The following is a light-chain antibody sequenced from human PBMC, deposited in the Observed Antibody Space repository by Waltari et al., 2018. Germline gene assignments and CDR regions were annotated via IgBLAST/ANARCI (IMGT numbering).Light chain of an antibody. Sequence: DIKMTQSPSSLSASLGTRVTITCRANQSISKYLNWYQQRQGKAPKLLVYFKSSLQSGVPSRFSGSGSGTDFTLTINTLQPEDFATYFCQQSYGPPYTFGQGTRLEIK. CDR1: QSISKY. CDR2: FKS. CDR3: QQSYGPPYT. V-gene: IGKV1-39*01. J-gene: IGKJ2*01.